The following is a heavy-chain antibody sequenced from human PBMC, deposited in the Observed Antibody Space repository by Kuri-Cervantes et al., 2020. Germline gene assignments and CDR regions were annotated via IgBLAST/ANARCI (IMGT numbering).Heavy chain of an antibody. CDR3: TRAAGWIVVVPAANDYYYYSYLDV. CDR2: IKSKTDGGTT. Sequence: GESLKISCAAAGYIFSNTRMSWVRRAPGKGLEWVGRIKSKTDGGTTNYAAPVKGRFPISREHTKNTLYLQMSSLKTEDTAVYYCTRAAGWIVVVPAANDYYYYSYLDVWGKGTTVTVSS. CDR1: GYIFSNTR. V-gene: IGHV3-15*05. D-gene: IGHD2-2*01. J-gene: IGHJ6*03.